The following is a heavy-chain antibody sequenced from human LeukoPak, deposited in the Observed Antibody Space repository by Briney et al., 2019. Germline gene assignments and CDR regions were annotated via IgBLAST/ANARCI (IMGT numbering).Heavy chain of an antibody. V-gene: IGHV3-74*01. CDR1: GFTFSIYW. CDR2: INSDGSST. D-gene: IGHD4-11*01. CDR3: ATIGRAVTDYAMDV. J-gene: IGHJ6*02. Sequence: GGSLRLSCAASGFTFSIYWMHWVRQAPGKGLVWVSRINSDGSSTSYADSVKGRFTISRDNAKNTLFLQMNSLRVEDTAVYYCATIGRAVTDYAMDVWGQGTTVTVSS.